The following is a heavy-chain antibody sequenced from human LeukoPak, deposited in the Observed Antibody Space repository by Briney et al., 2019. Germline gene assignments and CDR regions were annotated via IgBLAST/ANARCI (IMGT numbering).Heavy chain of an antibody. CDR1: GFTFSSYA. Sequence: PGGSLRLSCAASGFTFSSYAMSWVRQAPGKGLEWVSATSGSGGSTYYADSVKGRFTISRDNSKNTLYLQMNSLRAEDTAVYSCAKCRRSTVTLFDYWGQGTLVTVSS. V-gene: IGHV3-23*01. CDR3: AKCRRSTVTLFDY. J-gene: IGHJ4*02. CDR2: TSGSGGST. D-gene: IGHD4-11*01.